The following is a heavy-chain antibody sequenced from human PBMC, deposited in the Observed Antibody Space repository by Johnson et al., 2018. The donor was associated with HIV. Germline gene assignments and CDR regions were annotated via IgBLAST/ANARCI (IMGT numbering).Heavy chain of an antibody. CDR3: AKLPTSYEDRSGYGQAFDI. Sequence: VQLVESGGGLVQPGGSLRLSCAASGFTFRNYAMSWVRQAPGKGLEWVSGISGSGGSTYYADSVKGRFTISRDTSKNTLYQQMHSMRAGDTAVHYCAKLPTSYEDRSGYGQAFDIWGQGTMVTVSS. D-gene: IGHD3-22*01. V-gene: IGHV3-23*04. J-gene: IGHJ3*02. CDR1: GFTFRNYA. CDR2: ISGSGGST.